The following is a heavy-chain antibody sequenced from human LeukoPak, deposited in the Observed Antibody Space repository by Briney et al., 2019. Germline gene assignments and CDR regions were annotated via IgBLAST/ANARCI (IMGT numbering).Heavy chain of an antibody. J-gene: IGHJ6*02. CDR2: INPSGGST. V-gene: IGHV1-46*01. CDR3: ALSIMVVTAIDSYYYGMDV. Sequence: ASVKVSCKASGYTFTSYYMHWVRQAPGQGLEWMGIINPSGGSTSYAQKFQGRVTMTRDTSTSTVYMELSSLRSEDTAVYYCALSIMVVTAIDSYYYGMDVWGQGTTVSVSS. D-gene: IGHD2-21*02. CDR1: GYTFTSYY.